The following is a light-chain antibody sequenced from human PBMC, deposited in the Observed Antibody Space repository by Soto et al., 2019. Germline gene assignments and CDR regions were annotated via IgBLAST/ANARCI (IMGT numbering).Light chain of an antibody. CDR3: SSYAGSNNLV. CDR1: SSDVGGYND. V-gene: IGLV2-8*01. CDR2: EVS. Sequence: QSVLTQPPSASGSPGQSVTISCTGTSSDVGGYNDVSWYQQHPGKAPKLMIYEVSKRPSGVPDRFSGSKSGNTASLTVSGLQAEDEADYYCSSYAGSNNLVFGTGTKLTVL. J-gene: IGLJ1*01.